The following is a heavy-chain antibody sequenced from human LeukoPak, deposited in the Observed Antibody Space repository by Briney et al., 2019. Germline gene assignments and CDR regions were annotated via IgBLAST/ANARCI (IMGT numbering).Heavy chain of an antibody. V-gene: IGHV3-23*01. CDR2: ISGSSHIT. Sequence: PGGSLRLSCSASGFTFSSYAMGWVRQGPVRGLEGVASISGSSHITTYADSLKGRFTISRDNSKNTLYLQIDSLRDDDTALYYCGKYLQPSGFPYALDTWGQGTMVTVSS. CDR1: GFTFSSYA. D-gene: IGHD5-12*01. J-gene: IGHJ3*02. CDR3: GKYLQPSGFPYALDT.